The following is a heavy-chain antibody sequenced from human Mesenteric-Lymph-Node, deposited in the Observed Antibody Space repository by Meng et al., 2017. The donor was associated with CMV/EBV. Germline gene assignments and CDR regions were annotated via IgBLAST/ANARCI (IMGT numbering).Heavy chain of an antibody. D-gene: IGHD1-1*01. V-gene: IGHV1-2*06. Sequence: SCKASGYSFTGHYLHWVRQAPGQGLEWMGRINPNSGGINYAERFQGRVTMTRDTSITTAYLELSRLRSGDRAVYYCARVGNYFFDYWGQGTLVTVSS. CDR2: INPNSGGI. CDR1: GYSFTGHY. CDR3: ARVGNYFFDY. J-gene: IGHJ4*02.